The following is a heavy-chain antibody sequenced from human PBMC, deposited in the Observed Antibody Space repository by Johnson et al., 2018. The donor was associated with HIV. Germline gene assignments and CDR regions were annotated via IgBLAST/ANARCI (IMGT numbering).Heavy chain of an antibody. J-gene: IGHJ3*02. D-gene: IGHD7-27*01. CDR2: ISYDGSIK. Sequence: QVQLVESGGGLGQPGGSLRLSCAASEFTFSRYWMHWVRQASGKGLVWVAVISYDGSIKDYVDSLKGRFTIPRDNAKNPLYLQMNSLRPEDTALDYCAKSCNWGPLTLDAFDSWGQGTKVTVSS. CDR3: AKSCNWGPLTLDAFDS. CDR1: EFTFSRYW. V-gene: IGHV3-30*18.